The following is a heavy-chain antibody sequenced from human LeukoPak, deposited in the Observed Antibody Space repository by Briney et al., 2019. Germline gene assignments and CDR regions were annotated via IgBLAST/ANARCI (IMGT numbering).Heavy chain of an antibody. Sequence: GGSLRLSCAVSGFTFSSYSMNWVRQAPGKGLEWVSSVSSSSSYIYYADSVRGRFTISRDNAKNSLYLQMNSLRAEDTALYYCARDSLWFGESIDYWGQGTLVTVSS. D-gene: IGHD3-10*01. V-gene: IGHV3-21*04. CDR1: GFTFSSYS. J-gene: IGHJ4*02. CDR2: VSSSSSYI. CDR3: ARDSLWFGESIDY.